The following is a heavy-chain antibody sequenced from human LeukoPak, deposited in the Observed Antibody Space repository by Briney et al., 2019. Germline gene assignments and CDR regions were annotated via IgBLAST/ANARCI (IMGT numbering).Heavy chain of an antibody. CDR3: ACTPTSYYYYGMDV. D-gene: IGHD2/OR15-2a*01. CDR1: GFTFSSYW. J-gene: IGHJ6*04. CDR2: IKQDGSEK. Sequence: GGSLRLSCAASGFTFSSYWMSWVRQAPGKGLEWVANIKQDGSEKYYVDSVKGRFTISRDNAKNSLYLQMNSLRAEDTAVYYCACTPTSYYYYGMDVWGKGTTVTVSS. V-gene: IGHV3-7*03.